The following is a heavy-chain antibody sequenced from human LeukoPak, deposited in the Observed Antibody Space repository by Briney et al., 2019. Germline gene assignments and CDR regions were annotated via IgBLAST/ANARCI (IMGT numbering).Heavy chain of an antibody. V-gene: IGHV1-69*06. Sequence: GASVKVSCKASGGTFSSYAISWVRQAPGQGLEWMGGIIPIFGTANYAQKFQGRVTITADKSTSTAYMELSSLRAEDTAVYYCARTGSGSPGRGYFDYWGQGTLVTVSS. CDR1: GGTFSSYA. CDR2: IIPIFGTA. J-gene: IGHJ4*02. D-gene: IGHD3-10*01. CDR3: ARTGSGSPGRGYFDY.